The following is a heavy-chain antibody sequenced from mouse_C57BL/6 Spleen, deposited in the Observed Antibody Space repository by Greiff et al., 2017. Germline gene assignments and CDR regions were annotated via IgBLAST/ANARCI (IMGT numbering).Heavy chain of an antibody. J-gene: IGHJ4*01. Sequence: QVQPQQPGAELVKPGASVKLSCKASGFTFTSYWMHWVKQRPGQGLEWIGMIHPNSGSTNYNEKFKSKATLTVDKSSSTAYMQLSSLTSEDSAVYYCARNDYYAIDYWGQGTSVTVSS. CDR1: GFTFTSYW. CDR3: ARNDYYAIDY. V-gene: IGHV1-64*01. CDR2: IHPNSGST.